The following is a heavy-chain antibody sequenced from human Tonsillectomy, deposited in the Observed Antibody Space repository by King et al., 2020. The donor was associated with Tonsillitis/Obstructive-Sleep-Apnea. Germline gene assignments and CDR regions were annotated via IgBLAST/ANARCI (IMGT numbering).Heavy chain of an antibody. CDR2: INHSGIT. V-gene: IGHV4-34*01. J-gene: IGHJ5*02. CDR3: ARGGQQLENWFDP. Sequence: VQLQQWGAGLLKPSETLSLTCAVYGGSFSGYYWSWIRQPPGKGLEWIGEINHSGITNYNPSLKSRVTISVDTSKKQFSLKVSSVTAADTAVYYCARGGQQLENWFDPWGQGTRVTVSS. CDR1: GGSFSGYY. D-gene: IGHD6-13*01.